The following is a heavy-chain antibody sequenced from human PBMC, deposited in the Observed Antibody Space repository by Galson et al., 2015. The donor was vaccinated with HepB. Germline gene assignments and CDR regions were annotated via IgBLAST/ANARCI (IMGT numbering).Heavy chain of an antibody. Sequence: CAISGDSVSNNIVAWNWIRQSPSRGLEWLGRTYYRSKWINDYAVSVKSRITINSDTSKNHFSLQLKSVTPEDTAMYYCAREGGSNFDYWGQGALVTVSS. CDR1: GDSVSNNIVA. V-gene: IGHV6-1*01. CDR3: AREGGSNFDY. D-gene: IGHD1-26*01. J-gene: IGHJ4*02. CDR2: TYYRSKWIN.